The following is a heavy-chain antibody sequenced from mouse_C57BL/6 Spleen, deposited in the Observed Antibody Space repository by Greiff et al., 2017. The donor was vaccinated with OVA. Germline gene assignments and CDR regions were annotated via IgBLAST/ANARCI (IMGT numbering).Heavy chain of an antibody. CDR1: GFSLTSYG. CDR3: ARHGTHYYGSSYGWYFDV. CDR2: IWSDGST. D-gene: IGHD1-1*01. J-gene: IGHJ1*03. V-gene: IGHV2-6-1*01. Sequence: QVQLKESGPGLVAPSQSLSITCTVSGFSLTSYGVHWVRQPPGKGLEWLVVIWSDGSTTYNSAPKSRLSISKDNSKSQVFLKMNSLQTDDTAMYYCARHGTHYYGSSYGWYFDVWGTGTTVTVSS.